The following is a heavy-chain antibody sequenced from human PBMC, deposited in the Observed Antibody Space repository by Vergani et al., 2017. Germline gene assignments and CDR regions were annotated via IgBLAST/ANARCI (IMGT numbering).Heavy chain of an antibody. CDR1: GGSISSYS. Sequence: QVQLQESGPGLVKPSETLSLTCTVSGGSISSYSWSWIRQPPGKGLEWIGYIYYSGSTNYNPSLKSRVTISVDTSKNQFALKLSSVTAADXAVYYCARNPYCGGDCYSDAFDIWGQGTMVTVSS. D-gene: IGHD2-21*02. CDR3: ARNPYCGGDCYSDAFDI. CDR2: IYYSGST. V-gene: IGHV4-59*01. J-gene: IGHJ3*02.